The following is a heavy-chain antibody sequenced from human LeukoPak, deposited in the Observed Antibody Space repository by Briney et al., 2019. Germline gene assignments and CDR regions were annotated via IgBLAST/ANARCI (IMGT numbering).Heavy chain of an antibody. J-gene: IGHJ3*02. V-gene: IGHV3-11*04. Sequence: GGSLRLSCAASGFTFSDYYMNWIRQAPGKGLEWVSSISTSGSTKDYADSVKGRFTISRDNAKNSLYLQMNSLRAEDTAVYFCARNLIYCSGTSCYTVRDGFDIWGQGTMVTVSS. CDR3: ARNLIYCSGTSCYTVRDGFDI. D-gene: IGHD2-2*02. CDR1: GFTFSDYY. CDR2: ISTSGSTK.